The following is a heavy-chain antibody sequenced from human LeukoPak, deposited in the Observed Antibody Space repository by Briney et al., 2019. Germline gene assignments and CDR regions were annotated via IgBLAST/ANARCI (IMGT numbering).Heavy chain of an antibody. V-gene: IGHV1-69*04. CDR2: IIPILGIA. Sequence: GASVKVSCKASGGTFSSYTISWVRQAPGQGLEWMGRIIPILGIANYAQKFQGRVTITADKSTSTAYMELSSLRSEDTVVYYCARDYGGNARFDPWGQGTLVTVSS. D-gene: IGHD4-23*01. CDR1: GGTFSSYT. J-gene: IGHJ5*02. CDR3: ARDYGGNARFDP.